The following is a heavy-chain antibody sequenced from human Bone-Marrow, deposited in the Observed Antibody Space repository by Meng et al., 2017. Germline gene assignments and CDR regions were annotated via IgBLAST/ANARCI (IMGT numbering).Heavy chain of an antibody. CDR3: ARAFRDGYNSNWYFDL. D-gene: IGHD5-24*01. CDR2: ISSSSSYI. J-gene: IGHJ2*01. Sequence: GESLKISCAASGFTFSSYSMNWVRQAPGKGLVWVSSISSSSSYIYYADSVKGRFTISRDNAKNSLYLQMNSLRAEDTAVYYCARAFRDGYNSNWYFDLWGRGTLVTAPQ. V-gene: IGHV3-21*01. CDR1: GFTFSSYS.